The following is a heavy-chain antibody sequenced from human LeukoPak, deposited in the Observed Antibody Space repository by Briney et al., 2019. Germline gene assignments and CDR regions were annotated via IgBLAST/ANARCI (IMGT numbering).Heavy chain of an antibody. V-gene: IGHV4-59*01. D-gene: IGHD4-17*01. CDR1: GGSISSYY. J-gene: IGHJ2*01. Sequence: SETLSLTCTVSGGSISSYYWSWIRQPPGKGLEWIGYIYYSGSTNYNPSLKSRVTISVDTSKNQFSLKLSSVTAADPAVYYCARDPGYGDYGMEYWYFDLWGRGTLVTVSS. CDR2: IYYSGST. CDR3: ARDPGYGDYGMEYWYFDL.